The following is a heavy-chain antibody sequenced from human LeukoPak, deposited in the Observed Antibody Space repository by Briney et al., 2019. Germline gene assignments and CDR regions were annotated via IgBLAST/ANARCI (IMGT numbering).Heavy chain of an antibody. Sequence: GGSLRLSCAASGFTFSSYWMSWVRQAPGKGLEWVANIKRDGSEKFYVDSVKGRFTISRDNAKNSLYLQMNSLRAEDTALYYCASYYDILTGRYGMDVWGQGTTVTVSS. CDR2: IKRDGSEK. V-gene: IGHV3-7*02. CDR3: ASYYDILTGRYGMDV. CDR1: GFTFSSYW. D-gene: IGHD3-9*01. J-gene: IGHJ6*02.